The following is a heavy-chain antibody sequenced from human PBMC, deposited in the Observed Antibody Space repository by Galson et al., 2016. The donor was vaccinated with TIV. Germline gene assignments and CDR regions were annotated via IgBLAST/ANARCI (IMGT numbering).Heavy chain of an antibody. CDR3: ARGSSWSPFYGMDV. J-gene: IGHJ6*02. CDR1: GYTFTTYG. CDR2: INAGDGST. V-gene: IGHV1-3*01. D-gene: IGHD6-13*01. Sequence: SVKVSCKASGYTFTTYGTHWVRQAPGHRLEWMGWINAGDGSTKYSQNFQGRLSITTDTSATTAYMELSSLGSEDTAVYFCARGSSWSPFYGMDVWGQGTTVIVSS.